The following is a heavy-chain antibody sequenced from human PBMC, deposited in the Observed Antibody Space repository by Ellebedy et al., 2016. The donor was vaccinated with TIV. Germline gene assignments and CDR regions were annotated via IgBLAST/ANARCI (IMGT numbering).Heavy chain of an antibody. D-gene: IGHD2-8*01. CDR1: GFTFSSYA. CDR2: ISSDGSSQ. J-gene: IGHJ4*02. V-gene: IGHV3-30-3*01. Sequence: GGSLRLSCAASGFTFSSYALHWVRQAPGKGLEWVAVISSDGSSQYYADSVKGRFTISRDNSKNTLYLQMNSLRAEDTAVYFCARPFLMVYAPFDCWGQGTLVTVSS. CDR3: ARPFLMVYAPFDC.